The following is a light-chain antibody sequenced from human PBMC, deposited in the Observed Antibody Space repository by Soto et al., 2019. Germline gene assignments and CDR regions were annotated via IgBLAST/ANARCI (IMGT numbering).Light chain of an antibody. CDR3: QQYGRT. CDR2: GAS. Sequence: EIVLTQSPGTLSLSPGEKATLSCRASQSISINYLAWYQQRPGQSPRLLIYGASKRATGIPDRFSGSGSGTDFILTISRLEPEDFAVYYCQQYGRTFGQGTKV. CDR1: QSISINY. J-gene: IGKJ1*01. V-gene: IGKV3-20*01.